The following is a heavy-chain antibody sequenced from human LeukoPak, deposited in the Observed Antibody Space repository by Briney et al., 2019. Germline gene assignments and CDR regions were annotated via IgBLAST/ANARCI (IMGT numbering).Heavy chain of an antibody. V-gene: IGHV4-34*01. J-gene: IGHJ4*02. CDR1: GGSFSGYY. CDR2: INHSGST. Sequence: SETLSLTCAVYGGSFSGYYWSWIRQPPGKGLEWIGEINHSGSTNYNPSLKSRVTISVDTSKNQSSLKLSSVTAADTAVYYCARGLYSYGTLFDYWGQGTLVTVSS. D-gene: IGHD5-18*01. CDR3: ARGLYSYGTLFDY.